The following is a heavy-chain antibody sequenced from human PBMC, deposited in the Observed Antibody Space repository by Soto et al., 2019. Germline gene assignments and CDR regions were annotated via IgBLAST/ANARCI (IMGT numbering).Heavy chain of an antibody. V-gene: IGHV1-58*01. D-gene: IGHD4-17*01. J-gene: IGHJ3*02. CDR1: GFTFTSSA. CDR3: AAEGYGDYSTGAFDI. CDR2: IVVGSGNT. Sequence: QMQLVQSGPEVKKPGTSVKVSCKASGFTFTSSAVQWVRQARGQRLEWIGWIVVGSGNTNYAQKFQERVTITRDMSTSTAYMELSSLRSEDTAVYYCAAEGYGDYSTGAFDIWGQGTMVTVSS.